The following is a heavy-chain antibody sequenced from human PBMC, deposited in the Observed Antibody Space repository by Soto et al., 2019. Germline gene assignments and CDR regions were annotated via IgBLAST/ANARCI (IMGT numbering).Heavy chain of an antibody. D-gene: IGHD2-15*01. CDR3: ASRPVGYCSGGRCYPYYGMDV. CDR1: GGSFSGYY. V-gene: IGHV4-34*01. J-gene: IGHJ6*02. Sequence: SETLSLTCAVYGGSFSGYYWSWIRQPPGKGLEWIGEINHSGSTNYNPSLKSRVTISVDTSKNQFSLKLFSVTAADTAVYYCASRPVGYCSGGRCYPYYGMDVWGQGTTVTVSS. CDR2: INHSGST.